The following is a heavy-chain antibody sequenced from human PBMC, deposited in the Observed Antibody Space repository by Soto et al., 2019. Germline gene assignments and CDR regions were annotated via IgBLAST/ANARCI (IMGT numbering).Heavy chain of an antibody. CDR2: INHSGST. CDR3: AREEVPQWFTRGYYGMDV. D-gene: IGHD2-2*01. J-gene: IGHJ6*02. CDR1: GGSFSGYY. V-gene: IGHV4-34*01. Sequence: SETLSLTCAVRGGSFSGYYWTWIRQPPGKGLEWIGDINHSGSTNYNSSLKSRVTISVDTSKNQLSLKLRSVTAADTAVYYCAREEVPQWFTRGYYGMDVWGQGTTVTVSS.